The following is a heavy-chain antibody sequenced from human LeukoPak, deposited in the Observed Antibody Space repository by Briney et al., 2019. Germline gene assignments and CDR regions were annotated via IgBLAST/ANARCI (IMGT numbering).Heavy chain of an antibody. V-gene: IGHV4-34*01. CDR2: INHSGST. Sequence: SETLSLTCAVYGGSFSGYYWSWIRQPPGKGLEWIGEINHSGSTNYNPSLKSRVTISVDTSKNQSSLKLSSVTAADTAVYYCARGRWELPVDYWGQGTLVTVSS. CDR1: GGSFSGYY. CDR3: ARGRWELPVDY. D-gene: IGHD1-26*01. J-gene: IGHJ4*02.